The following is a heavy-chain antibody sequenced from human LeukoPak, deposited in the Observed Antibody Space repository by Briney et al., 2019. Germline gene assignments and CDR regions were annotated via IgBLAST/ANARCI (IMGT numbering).Heavy chain of an antibody. CDR1: GFTFNSYA. D-gene: IGHD2-2*01. Sequence: GGSLRLSCAASGFTFNSYAMHWVRQAPGKGLEWLAVISNDGRNTYVADSVKGRFTISRDNSKNTLYLQMNSLRIEDTAVYYCVKAEGGSTSWYDFYYYGMDVWGKGTTITVSS. CDR3: VKAEGGSTSWYDFYYYGMDV. CDR2: ISNDGRNT. V-gene: IGHV3-30*18. J-gene: IGHJ6*04.